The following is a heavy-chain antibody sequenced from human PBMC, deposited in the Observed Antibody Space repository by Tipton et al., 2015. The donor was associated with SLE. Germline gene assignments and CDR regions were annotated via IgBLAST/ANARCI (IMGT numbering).Heavy chain of an antibody. CDR2: ISYDGSNK. CDR3: ARAGASKSIAVAIDY. CDR1: GFTFNSYG. J-gene: IGHJ4*02. Sequence: SLRLSCVASGFTFNSYGMHWVRQAPGKGLEWVAVISYDGSNKYYADSVKGRFTISRDNSKNTLYLQMNSLRAEDTAVYYCARAGASKSIAVAIDYWGQGTLVTVSS. D-gene: IGHD6-19*01. V-gene: IGHV3-30*03.